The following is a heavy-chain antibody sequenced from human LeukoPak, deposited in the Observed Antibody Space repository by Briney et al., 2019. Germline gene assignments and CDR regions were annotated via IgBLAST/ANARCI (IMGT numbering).Heavy chain of an antibody. V-gene: IGHV1-69*05. D-gene: IGHD3-10*01. CDR2: IIPIFGTA. CDR3: ARRGRFGY. CDR1: GGTFSSYA. J-gene: IGHJ4*02. Sequence: SVKVSCKASGGTFSSYAISWVRQAPGQGLEWMGGIIPIFGTANYAQKFQGRVTMTRNTSISTAYMELSSLRSEDTAAYYCARRGRFGYWGQGTLVTVSS.